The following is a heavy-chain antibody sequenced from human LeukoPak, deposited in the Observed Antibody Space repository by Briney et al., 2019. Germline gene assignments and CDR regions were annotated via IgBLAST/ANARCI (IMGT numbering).Heavy chain of an antibody. CDR1: GVSFSTYY. CDR2: VNHSGYT. Sequence: SETLSLTCDVSGVSFSTYYWSWIRQSPEKGLEWIGEVNHSGYTNLNPSLKSRVTISVDTSKNQFSLKLSSVTAADTAVYYCAREPVAVAGIPTWFDPWGQGTLVTVSS. CDR3: AREPVAVAGIPTWFDP. V-gene: IGHV4-34*01. J-gene: IGHJ5*02. D-gene: IGHD6-19*01.